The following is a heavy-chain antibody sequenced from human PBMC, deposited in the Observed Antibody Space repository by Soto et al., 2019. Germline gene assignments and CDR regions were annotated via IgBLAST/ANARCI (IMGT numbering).Heavy chain of an antibody. D-gene: IGHD1-20*01. CDR3: TRESPHNWNAPVDAVGYYFDY. J-gene: IGHJ4*02. V-gene: IGHV3-49*03. CDR2: IRSKAYGGTT. CDR1: GFTFGDYA. Sequence: SLRLSCTASGFTFGDYAMSWFRQAPGKGLEWVGFIRSKAYGGTTEYAASVKGRFTISRDDSKSIAYLQMNSLKTEDTAVYYCTRESPHNWNAPVDAVGYYFDYWGQGTLVTVSS.